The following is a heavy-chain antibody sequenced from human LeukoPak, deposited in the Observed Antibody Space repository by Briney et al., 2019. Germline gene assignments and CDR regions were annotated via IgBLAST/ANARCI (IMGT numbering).Heavy chain of an antibody. CDR3: AKGVRGVISGPFDY. D-gene: IGHD3-10*02. CDR1: GFTFSNYW. CDR2: IRDDGSAK. Sequence: GSLRLSCAASGFTFSNYWMTWVRQAPGKGLEWVASIRDDGSAKYYMDSVKGRFTISRDDAKNSLSLQMNSLRTEDTAVYYCAKGVRGVISGPFDYWGQGTLVTVSS. V-gene: IGHV3-7*01. J-gene: IGHJ4*02.